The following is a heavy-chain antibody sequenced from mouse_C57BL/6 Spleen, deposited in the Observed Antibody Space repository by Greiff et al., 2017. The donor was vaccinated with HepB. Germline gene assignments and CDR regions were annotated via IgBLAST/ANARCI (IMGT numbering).Heavy chain of an antibody. V-gene: IGHV1-52*01. CDR1: GYTFTSYW. J-gene: IGHJ2*01. D-gene: IGHD2-2*01. Sequence: QVQLQQSGAELVRPGSSVKLSCKASGYTFTSYWMHWVKQRPIQGLEWIGNIDPSDSETHYNQKFKDKATLTVNKSSSTAYKQHSSLTSEDSAVYYCARSTMVTVDYWGQGTTLTVSS. CDR3: ARSTMVTVDY. CDR2: IDPSDSET.